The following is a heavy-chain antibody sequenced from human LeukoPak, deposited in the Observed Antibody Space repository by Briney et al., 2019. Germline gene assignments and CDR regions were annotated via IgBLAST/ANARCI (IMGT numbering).Heavy chain of an antibody. V-gene: IGHV3-74*01. CDR1: GFTFSSYW. D-gene: IGHD3-10*01. CDR2: INSDGSST. J-gene: IGHJ6*03. CDR3: AREKGVLYYYYMDV. Sequence: GGSLRLSCAASGFTFSSYWMHWVRQAPGKGLVWVSRINSDGSSTSYADSVEGRFTISRDNAKNTLYLQMNSLRAEDTAVYYCAREKGVLYYYYMDVWGKGTTVTVSS.